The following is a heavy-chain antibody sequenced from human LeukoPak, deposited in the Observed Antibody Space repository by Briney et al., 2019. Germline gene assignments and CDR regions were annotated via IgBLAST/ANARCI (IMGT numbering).Heavy chain of an antibody. D-gene: IGHD4-23*01. CDR2: TYYRSKWYN. J-gene: IGHJ3*02. V-gene: IGHV6-1*01. CDR3: ARSGGHDAFDI. Sequence: SQSLSLTCAISGDSVSSYSAAWSWIRQSPSRGLEWLGRTYYRSKWYNDYAVSVKSRITINPDTSKNQFSLQLTSVTPEDTAVYYCARSGGHDAFDIWGQGTMVTVSS. CDR1: GDSVSSYSAA.